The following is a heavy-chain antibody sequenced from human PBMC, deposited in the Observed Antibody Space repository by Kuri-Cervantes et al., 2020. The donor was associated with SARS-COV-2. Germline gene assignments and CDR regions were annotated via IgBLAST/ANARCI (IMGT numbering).Heavy chain of an antibody. CDR1: GGSISSYY. CDR2: IYTSGST. D-gene: IGHD5/OR15-5a*01. Sequence: SETLSLTCAVSGGSISSYYWSWIRQPAGKGLEWIGRIYTSGSTNYNPSLKSRVTTSVDTSKNQFSLKLSSVTAADTAVYYCARITGGSTVYYFDYWGQGTLVTVSS. J-gene: IGHJ4*02. V-gene: IGHV4-4*07. CDR3: ARITGGSTVYYFDY.